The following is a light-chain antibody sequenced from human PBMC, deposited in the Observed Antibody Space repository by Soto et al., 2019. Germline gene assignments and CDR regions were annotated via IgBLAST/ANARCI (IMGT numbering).Light chain of an antibody. V-gene: IGLV2-14*01. CDR1: SXDVGDSNF. CDR3: ASFRSGTILV. J-gene: IGLJ1*01. CDR2: EVN. Sequence: QSVLTQPASVSGSPGQSITICCTGTSXDVGDSNFISWYQHSPGKALRLLIYEVNNRPSGVSKRFSGSKAGNTASLTISGLLDDDEADYFCASFRSGTILVFRSGTKVTVL.